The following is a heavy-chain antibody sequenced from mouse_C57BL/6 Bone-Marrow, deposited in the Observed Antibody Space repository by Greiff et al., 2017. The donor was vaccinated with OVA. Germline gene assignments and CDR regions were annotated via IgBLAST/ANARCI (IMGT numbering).Heavy chain of an antibody. Sequence: VQLQQPGAELVKPGASVKLSCKASGYTFTSYWMQWVKQRPGQGLEWIGEIDPSGSYTKYNQKFKGKATLTVDTSSSTAYLQLSSLTSEDSAVYYCARGYDEKDYWGQGTTLTVSS. V-gene: IGHV1-50*01. D-gene: IGHD2-2*01. J-gene: IGHJ2*01. CDR2: IDPSGSYT. CDR1: GYTFTSYW. CDR3: ARGYDEKDY.